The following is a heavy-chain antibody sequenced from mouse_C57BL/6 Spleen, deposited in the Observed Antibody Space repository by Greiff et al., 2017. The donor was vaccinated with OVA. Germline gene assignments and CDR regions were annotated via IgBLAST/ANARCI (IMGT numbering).Heavy chain of an antibody. J-gene: IGHJ2*01. CDR1: GYTFTSYW. CDR3: ARDYGSSYRYFDY. Sequence: VQLQQPGTELVKPGASVKLSCKASGYTFTSYWMHWVKQRPGQGLEWIGNINPSNGGTNYNEKFKSKATLTVDPSSSTAYMQLSSLTSEDSAVYYCARDYGSSYRYFDYWGKGTTLTVSS. CDR2: INPSNGGT. D-gene: IGHD1-1*01. V-gene: IGHV1-53*01.